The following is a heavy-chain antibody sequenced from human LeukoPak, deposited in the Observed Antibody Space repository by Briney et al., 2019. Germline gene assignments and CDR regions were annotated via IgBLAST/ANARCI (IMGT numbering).Heavy chain of an antibody. CDR2: INTNTGNP. J-gene: IGHJ6*03. CDR3: ARETSSSGYYYYYMDV. CDR1: GYTFTSYA. D-gene: IGHD6-6*01. V-gene: IGHV7-4-1*02. Sequence: GASVKVSCKASGYTFTSYAMNWVRQAPGQGLEWMGWINTNTGNPTYAQGFTGRFVFSLDTSVSTAYLQISSLEAEDTAVYYCARETSSSGYYYYYMDVWGKGTTVTVSS.